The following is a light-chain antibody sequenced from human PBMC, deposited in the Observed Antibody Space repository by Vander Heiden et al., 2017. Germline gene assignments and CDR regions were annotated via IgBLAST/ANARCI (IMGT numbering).Light chain of an antibody. J-gene: IGKJ2*01. CDR2: WAS. CDR1: QSVLYSSNNKNY. CDR3: QQYYSTSYT. Sequence: DIVMTQSPDSLAVSLGDRATINCKSSQSVLYSSNNKNYLAWYQQKPGQPPKLLIYWASTRESGVPDRFSGSGSGTDFTLTISSLQAEDVAVYYCQQYYSTSYTFGQGTKLEIK. V-gene: IGKV4-1*01.